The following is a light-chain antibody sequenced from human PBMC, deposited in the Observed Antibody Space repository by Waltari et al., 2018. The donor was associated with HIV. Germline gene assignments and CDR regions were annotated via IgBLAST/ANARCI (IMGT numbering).Light chain of an antibody. Sequence: QSALTQPPPVSGSRGPSLTISCSGCSSDVGGYNHFSWYHQHPGTAPKLMIYDDSARPSGVSNRFSGSKSDNTASLTISGLQTEDEADYYCSSYTSSYTGIFGGGTKLTVL. CDR2: DDS. V-gene: IGLV2-14*01. J-gene: IGLJ2*01. CDR1: SSDVGGYNH. CDR3: SSYTSSYTGI.